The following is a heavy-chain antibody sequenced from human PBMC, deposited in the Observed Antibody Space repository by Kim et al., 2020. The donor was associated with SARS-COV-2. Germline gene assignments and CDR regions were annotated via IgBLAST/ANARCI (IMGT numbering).Heavy chain of an antibody. CDR2: ISGSGGST. Sequence: GGSLRLSCAASGFTFSSYAMSWVRQAPGKGLEWVSAISGSGGSTYYADSVKGRFTISRDNSKNTLYLQMNSLRAEDTAVYYCAKGSDILTGERIDYWGQGTLVTVSS. J-gene: IGHJ4*02. D-gene: IGHD3-9*01. CDR1: GFTFSSYA. CDR3: AKGSDILTGERIDY. V-gene: IGHV3-23*01.